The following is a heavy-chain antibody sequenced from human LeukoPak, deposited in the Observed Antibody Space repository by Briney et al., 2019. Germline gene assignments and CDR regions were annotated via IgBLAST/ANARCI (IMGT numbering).Heavy chain of an antibody. J-gene: IGHJ4*02. CDR3: AREVEGYCSSTICYNY. Sequence: TSQTLSLTCTVSGGSISSGDYYWSWIRQPPGKGLEWIGYIYYSGSTYYNPSLKCRVTISVDTSKNQFSLKLSSVTAADTAVYYCAREVEGYCSSTICYNYWGQGTLVTVSS. V-gene: IGHV4-30-4*08. CDR2: IYYSGST. D-gene: IGHD2-2*02. CDR1: GGSISSGDYY.